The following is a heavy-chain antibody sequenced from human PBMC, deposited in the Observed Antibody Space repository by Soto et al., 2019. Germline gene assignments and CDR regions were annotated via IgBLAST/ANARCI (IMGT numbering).Heavy chain of an antibody. D-gene: IGHD6-13*01. CDR3: AHSRVSSRWVWYGYYFDY. V-gene: IGHV2-5*01. CDR1: GFSLSTSGLG. CDR2: IYWNDDK. Sequence: SVPTLVNPTQTLTLTCTFSGFSLSTSGLGVGWIRQPPGKALEWLALIYWNDDKRYSPSLKSRLTITKDTSKNQVVLTMTNMDPVDTATYYCAHSRVSSRWVWYGYYFDYWGQGTLVTVSS. J-gene: IGHJ4*02.